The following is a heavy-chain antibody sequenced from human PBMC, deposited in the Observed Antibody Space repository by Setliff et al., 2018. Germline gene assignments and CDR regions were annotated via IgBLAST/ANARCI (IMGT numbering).Heavy chain of an antibody. J-gene: IGHJ4*02. D-gene: IGHD3-3*01. Sequence: ASVKVSCTASGGTFSSYDINWVRQATGQGIEWMGWMNPNSGNTGYAQKFQGRVAMTRNTSISTAYMDLSSLRFEDTAAYYCARAQSWSGGPYYFDNWGQGTLVTVSS. V-gene: IGHV1-8*02. CDR2: MNPNSGNT. CDR1: GGTFSSYD. CDR3: ARAQSWSGGPYYFDN.